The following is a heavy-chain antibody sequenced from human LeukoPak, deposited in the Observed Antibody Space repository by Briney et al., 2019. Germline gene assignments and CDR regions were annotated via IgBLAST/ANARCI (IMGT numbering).Heavy chain of an antibody. J-gene: IGHJ5*02. CDR2: ISINRGNT. D-gene: IGHD6-19*01. Sequence: ASVKVSCKASGYTSTNYGISWVRQAPGQGLEWMGWISINRGNTNYAQKFQGRVSMTTDTSTSTAYMELRGLRSDDTAMYYCARDVGITVADSFDPWGQGTLVTVSS. CDR3: ARDVGITVADSFDP. V-gene: IGHV1-18*01. CDR1: GYTSTNYG.